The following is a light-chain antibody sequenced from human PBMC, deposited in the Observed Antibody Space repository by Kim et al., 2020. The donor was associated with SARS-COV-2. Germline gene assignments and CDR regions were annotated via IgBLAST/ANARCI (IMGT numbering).Light chain of an antibody. V-gene: IGLV2-8*01. CDR1: SSNIGSYKY. CDR2: EVT. Sequence: PGQCVANSDAGSSSNIGSYKYVSWYQHHPGKTPKLIIYEVTKRPAGVRDRFAGAMSGNTASLTVSGLQAEDEADYYCASHGGYDYVFGTGTKVTVL. CDR3: ASHGGYDYV. J-gene: IGLJ1*01.